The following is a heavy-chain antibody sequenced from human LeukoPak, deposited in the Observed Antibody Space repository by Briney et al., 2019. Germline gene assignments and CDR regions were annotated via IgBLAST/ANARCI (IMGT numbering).Heavy chain of an antibody. CDR2: ISGSGRTT. J-gene: IGHJ4*02. V-gene: IGHV3-23*01. Sequence: GGSLRLSCAGSGFTFSSYAMKWVRQAPGKGLEWVSSISGSGRTTYYGDSVKGRFTISRDNSKNTVFLQMNSLSAEDTAVYYCAKDRSSIWWHDFDGWGQGTLVTVSS. D-gene: IGHD6-13*01. CDR1: GFTFSSYA. CDR3: AKDRSSIWWHDFDG.